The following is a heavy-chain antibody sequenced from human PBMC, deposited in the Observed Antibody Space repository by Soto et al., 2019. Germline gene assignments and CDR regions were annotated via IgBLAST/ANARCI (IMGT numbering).Heavy chain of an antibody. CDR2: IYWNDDK. J-gene: IGHJ4*02. CDR1: GFSLSTSGVG. Sequence: SGPTLVNPTQTLTLTCTFCGFSLSTSGVGVGWIRQPPGKALEWLALIYWNDDKRYSPSLKSRLTITKDTSKNQVVLTMTKMDPVDTATYFCARRREAAHFDYWGQGTLVTVSS. CDR3: ARRREAAHFDY. V-gene: IGHV2-5*01. D-gene: IGHD1-26*01.